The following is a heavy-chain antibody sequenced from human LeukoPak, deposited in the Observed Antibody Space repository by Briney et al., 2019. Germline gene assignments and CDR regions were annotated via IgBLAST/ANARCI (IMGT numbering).Heavy chain of an antibody. J-gene: IGHJ5*02. CDR1: GFTFSSYG. Sequence: GGSLRLSCAASGFTFSSYGMHWVRQAPGKGLEWVAVIWYDGSNKYYADYVKGRFTISRDNSKNTLYLQMNSLRAEDTAVYYCAKDRRYCSSTSCYAPGGNWFDPWGQGTLVTVSS. D-gene: IGHD2-2*01. CDR3: AKDRRYCSSTSCYAPGGNWFDP. CDR2: IWYDGSNK. V-gene: IGHV3-33*06.